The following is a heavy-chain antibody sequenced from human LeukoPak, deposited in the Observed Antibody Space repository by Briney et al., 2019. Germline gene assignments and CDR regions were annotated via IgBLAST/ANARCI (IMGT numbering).Heavy chain of an antibody. D-gene: IGHD5-24*01. J-gene: IGHJ3*02. CDR2: IYYSGSI. Sequence: PSETLSLTCTVSGGSISSYYWSWIRQPPGKGLEWIGYIYYSGSINYNPSLKSRVTISVDTSKNQFSLKLSSVTAADTAVYYCARAIEMATIRGYAFDIWGQGTMVTVSS. CDR3: ARAIEMATIRGYAFDI. CDR1: GGSISSYY. V-gene: IGHV4-59*12.